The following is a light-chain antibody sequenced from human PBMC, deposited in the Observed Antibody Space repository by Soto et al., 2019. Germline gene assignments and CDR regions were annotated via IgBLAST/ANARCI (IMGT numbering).Light chain of an antibody. J-gene: IGLJ1*01. CDR2: DIS. CDR3: SSHTSSNTPYV. V-gene: IGLV2-14*03. CDR1: SSDIGAYNY. Sequence: QSVLTQSASVSGSPGQSITISCTGTSSDIGAYNYVSWYQQHPGKAPKVMIHDISNRPSGVSSRFSGSKSGNTASLTISGLQPEDEADYYCSSHTSSNTPYVFGTGTKVTVL.